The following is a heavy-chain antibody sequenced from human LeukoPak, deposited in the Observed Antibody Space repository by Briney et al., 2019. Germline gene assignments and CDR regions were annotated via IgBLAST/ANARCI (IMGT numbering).Heavy chain of an antibody. CDR3: AKGPNRSTTSCYTVGLIDY. V-gene: IGHV3-23*01. Sequence: GGSLRLSCTASGFTFSSYAMTWVRQAPGKGLEWVSAISGSGGSTYYADSVKGRFTISRDNSKNTLYLQMNSLRAEDTAVYYCAKGPNRSTTSCYTVGLIDYWGQGTLVTVSS. CDR1: GFTFSSYA. CDR2: ISGSGGST. J-gene: IGHJ4*02. D-gene: IGHD2-2*02.